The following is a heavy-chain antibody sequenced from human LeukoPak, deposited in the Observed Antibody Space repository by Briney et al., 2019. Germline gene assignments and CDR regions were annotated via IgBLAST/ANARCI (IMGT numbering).Heavy chain of an antibody. V-gene: IGHV3-21*01. J-gene: IGHJ4*02. D-gene: IGHD2-8*01. CDR1: GFTLSGYA. Sequence: GGSLRLSCAASGFTLSGYAMHWVRQAPGKGLEWVSSITSESNYTDYAASVRGRFTISRDNARNSLFLQMNSLRAEDTAVYYCARETYCTDGVCYLNYFDFWGQGTLVSVSS. CDR3: ARETYCTDGVCYLNYFDF. CDR2: ITSESNYT.